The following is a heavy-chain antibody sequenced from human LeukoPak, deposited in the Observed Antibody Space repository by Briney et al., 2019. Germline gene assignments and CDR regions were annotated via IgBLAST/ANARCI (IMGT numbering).Heavy chain of an antibody. V-gene: IGHV4-30-2*01. D-gene: IGHD2-2*01. CDR3: ASSTISCYVCFDF. CDR2: IYHSGST. J-gene: IGHJ4*02. CDR1: GGSISSGGYS. Sequence: SQTLSLTCAVSGGSISSGGYSWSWIRQPPGKGLEWIGYIYHSGSTYYNPSLKSRVTISVDRSKNQFSLKLSSVTAADTAVYYCASSTISCYVCFDFWGQGTLVTVSS.